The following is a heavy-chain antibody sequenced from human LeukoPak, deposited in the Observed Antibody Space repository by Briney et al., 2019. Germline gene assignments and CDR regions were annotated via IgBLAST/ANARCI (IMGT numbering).Heavy chain of an antibody. D-gene: IGHD3-22*01. V-gene: IGHV1-69*13. CDR2: IIPIFGTA. J-gene: IGHJ4*02. CDR1: GGTFSSYA. Sequence: SVKVSCKASGGTFSSYAISWVRQAPGQGLEWVGGIIPIFGTANYAQKFQGRVTITADESTSTAYMELSSLRSEDTAVYYCARGGPHYYDSSGYYFDYWGQGTLVTVSS. CDR3: ARGGPHYYDSSGYYFDY.